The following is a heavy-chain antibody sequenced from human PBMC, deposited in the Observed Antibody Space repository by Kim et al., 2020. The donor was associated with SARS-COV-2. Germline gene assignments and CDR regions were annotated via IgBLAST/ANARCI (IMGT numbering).Heavy chain of an antibody. J-gene: IGHJ4*02. CDR3: ARDWDY. CDR2: IHHNGSS. Sequence: IHHNGSSNTNPSLKSRVTISMDTSRNQLSLSLTSMTAADTAVYYCARDWDYWGPGTLVTVSS. V-gene: IGHV4-59*01.